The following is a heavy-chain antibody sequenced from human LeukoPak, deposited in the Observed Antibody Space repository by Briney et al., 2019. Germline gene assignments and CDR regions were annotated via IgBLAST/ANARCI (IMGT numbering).Heavy chain of an antibody. J-gene: IGHJ4*02. Sequence: PGGSLRLSCAASGFTFSSHWMHWVRQAPGKGLVWVSFINNDGGVTSYAASVKGRFTISRDNAKNTLYLQMSSLRAEDTAMYYCARGGQGAVDYWGPGALVTVSS. CDR3: ARGGQGAVDY. D-gene: IGHD3-16*01. V-gene: IGHV3-74*01. CDR2: INNDGGVT. CDR1: GFTFSSHW.